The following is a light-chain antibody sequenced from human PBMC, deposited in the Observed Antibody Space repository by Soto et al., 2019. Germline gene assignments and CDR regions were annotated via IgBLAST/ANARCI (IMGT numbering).Light chain of an antibody. CDR1: QSISSW. CDR2: DAS. CDR3: QQYNSYSPIT. V-gene: IGKV1-5*01. Sequence: DIQMTQSPSTLSVSVGDRVTITCRASQSISSWLAWYQQKPGKAPKLLIYDASSLESGVPSRFSGSGSGTEFTLTTSSLQPDDFATYYCQQYNSYSPITFGQGTRLEIK. J-gene: IGKJ5*01.